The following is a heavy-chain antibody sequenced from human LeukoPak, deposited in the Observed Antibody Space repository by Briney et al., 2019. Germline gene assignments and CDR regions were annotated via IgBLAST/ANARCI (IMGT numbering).Heavy chain of an antibody. Sequence: SETLSLTCTVSAGAISSSSYYWGWIRQRPGKGLEWIGSIYYSGSTHYNPSLQSRVTISVDTSKNQFSLKLSSVTAADTAVYYCARDRGGYVWIDYWGQGTLVTVSS. CDR3: ARDRGGYVWIDY. D-gene: IGHD3-10*01. V-gene: IGHV4-39*07. CDR2: IYYSGST. J-gene: IGHJ4*02. CDR1: AGAISSSSYY.